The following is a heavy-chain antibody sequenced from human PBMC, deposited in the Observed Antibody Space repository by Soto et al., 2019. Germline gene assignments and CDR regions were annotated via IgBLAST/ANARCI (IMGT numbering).Heavy chain of an antibody. V-gene: IGHV1-3*01. D-gene: IGHD3-16*01. CDR1: GYTFTSYA. CDR2: INAGNGNT. Sequence: ASVKVSCKASGYTFTSYAMHWVRQAPGQRLEWMGWINAGNGNTKYSQKFQGRVTITRDTSASTAYMELSSLRSEDTAVYYCAMRTTMITFGGEPDAFDIWGQGTMVTVS. CDR3: AMRTTMITFGGEPDAFDI. J-gene: IGHJ3*02.